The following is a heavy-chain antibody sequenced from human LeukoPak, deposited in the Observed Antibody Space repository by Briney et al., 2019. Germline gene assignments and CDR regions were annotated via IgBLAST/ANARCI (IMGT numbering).Heavy chain of an antibody. CDR2: ISNSSSYI. V-gene: IGHV3-21*01. J-gene: IGHJ5*02. CDR1: GFTFSSYS. CDR3: ARDRFGDYYDSSGYNWFDP. Sequence: GGSLRLSCAVSGFTFSSYSMNWVRQAPGKGLEWVSSISNSSSYIYYADSVKGRFTISRDNAKNSLYLQMNSLRAEDTAVYYCARDRFGDYYDSSGYNWFDPWGQGTLVTVSS. D-gene: IGHD3-22*01.